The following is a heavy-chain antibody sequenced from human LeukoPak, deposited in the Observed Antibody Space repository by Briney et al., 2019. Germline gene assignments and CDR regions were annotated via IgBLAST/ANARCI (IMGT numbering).Heavy chain of an antibody. CDR3: ARVLDYGDYVPHYFDY. CDR2: INAGNGNT. J-gene: IGHJ4*02. CDR1: GYTFTSYA. V-gene: IGHV1-3*01. D-gene: IGHD4-17*01. Sequence: ASVKVSCKASGYTFTSYAMHWVRQAPGQRLEWMGWINAGNGNTKYSQKFQGRVTITRDTSASTAYMELSSLRSEDTAVYYCARVLDYGDYVPHYFDYWGQGTPVTVSS.